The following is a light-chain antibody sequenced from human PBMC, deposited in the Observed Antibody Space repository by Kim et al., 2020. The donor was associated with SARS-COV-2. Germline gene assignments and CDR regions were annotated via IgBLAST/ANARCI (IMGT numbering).Light chain of an antibody. CDR2: DAS. Sequence: PGEISTLSCRASQSISIYVVWYQHKPGQAPRLLIYDASNRATGIPYRFSVSGSVTDFTLTISSLEPEDFAIYYCQQRNNWPPAVTFGGGTKVDIK. V-gene: IGKV3-11*01. J-gene: IGKJ4*01. CDR3: QQRNNWPPAVT. CDR1: QSISIY.